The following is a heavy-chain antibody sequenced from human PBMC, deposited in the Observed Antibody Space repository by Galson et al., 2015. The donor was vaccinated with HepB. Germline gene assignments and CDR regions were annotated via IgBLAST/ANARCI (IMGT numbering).Heavy chain of an antibody. J-gene: IGHJ6*03. V-gene: IGHV4-34*01. Sequence: LSLTCAVYGGSFSGYYWSWIRQPPEKGLEWIGEINHSGSTNYNPSLKSRVTISVDTSKNQFSLKLSSVTAADTAVYYCAREGGYCSSTSCYEGAPPYMDVWGKGTTVTVSS. CDR1: GGSFSGYY. D-gene: IGHD2-2*01. CDR2: INHSGST. CDR3: AREGGYCSSTSCYEGAPPYMDV.